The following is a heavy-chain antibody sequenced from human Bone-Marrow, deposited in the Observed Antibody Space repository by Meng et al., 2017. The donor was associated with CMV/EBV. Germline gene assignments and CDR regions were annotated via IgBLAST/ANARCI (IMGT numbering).Heavy chain of an antibody. V-gene: IGHV3-11*04. D-gene: IGHD6-19*01. CDR3: ARALQAYPTGYSSGWYPGY. Sequence: GGSLRLSCAASGFTFSQYHMSWIRQAPGKGLEWITYIESSGNTIYYADSVKGRFTISRDNAKNSLYLQMNSLRAEDTAVYYCARALQAYPTGYSSGWYPGYWGQGMLVTVSS. CDR1: GFTFSQYH. CDR2: IESSGNTI. J-gene: IGHJ4*02.